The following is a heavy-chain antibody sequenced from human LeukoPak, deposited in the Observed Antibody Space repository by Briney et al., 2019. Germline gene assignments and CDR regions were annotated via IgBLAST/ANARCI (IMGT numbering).Heavy chain of an antibody. V-gene: IGHV4-34*01. CDR2: INHSGST. J-gene: IGHJ6*04. CDR1: GGSFSGYY. CDR3: ARRRVVAATRLYGMDV. Sequence: SETLSLTCAVHGGSFSGYYWSWIRQPPGKGLEWIGEINHSGSTNYNPSLKSRVTISVDTSKNQFSLKLSSVTAADTAVYYCARRRVVAATRLYGMDVWGKGSTVTVSS. D-gene: IGHD2-15*01.